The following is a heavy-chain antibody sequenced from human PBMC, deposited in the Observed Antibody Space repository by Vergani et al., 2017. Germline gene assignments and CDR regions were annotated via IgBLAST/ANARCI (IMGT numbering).Heavy chain of an antibody. J-gene: IGHJ6*02. V-gene: IGHV1-18*01. Sequence: QVQLVQSGAEVKKPGASVKVSCKASGYTFSTYGISWVRQAPGQGLEWMGWISAYNGNTNYPEKFQGRLTMTTDTSTRTAYMELSSLRSEDTAVYYCATPRLRFTYYYYYGMDVWGQGTTVTVSS. CDR1: GYTFSTYG. D-gene: IGHD5-12*01. CDR3: ATPRLRFTYYYYYGMDV. CDR2: ISAYNGNT.